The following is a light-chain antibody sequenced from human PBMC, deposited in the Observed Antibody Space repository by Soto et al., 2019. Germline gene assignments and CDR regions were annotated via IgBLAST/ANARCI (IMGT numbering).Light chain of an antibody. Sequence: EIVMTQSPATLSVSPGERATLSCRASQSVSSNLAWYQQKPGQTPRLLILDASARATGVPARFSGSGSGTEFTLTISSLQSDDVAVYYCKQYNSWAAISFGQGTKVDIK. J-gene: IGKJ1*01. CDR2: DAS. CDR1: QSVSSN. V-gene: IGKV3-15*01. CDR3: KQYNSWAAIS.